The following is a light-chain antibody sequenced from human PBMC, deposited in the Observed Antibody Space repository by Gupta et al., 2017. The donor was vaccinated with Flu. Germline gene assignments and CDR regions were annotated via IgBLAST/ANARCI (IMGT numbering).Light chain of an antibody. Sequence: GDRVTITCRASQSSSSWLAWYQQKPGKAPKLLIYKTSSLESGVPSRFSGSGSGTEFTLTISSLQPDDFATYYCQQYNSYSFTFGPGTKVDIK. CDR2: KTS. J-gene: IGKJ3*01. CDR3: QQYNSYSFT. CDR1: QSSSSW. V-gene: IGKV1-5*03.